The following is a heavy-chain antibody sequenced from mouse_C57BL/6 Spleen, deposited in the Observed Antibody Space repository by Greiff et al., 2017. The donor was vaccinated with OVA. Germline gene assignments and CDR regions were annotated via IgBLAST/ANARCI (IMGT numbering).Heavy chain of an antibody. D-gene: IGHD3-2*02. V-gene: IGHV1-66*01. Sequence: QVQLKESGPELVKPGASVKISCKASGYSFTSYYIHWVKQRPGQGLEWIGWIYPGSGNTKYNEKFKGKATLTADTSSSTAYMQLSSLTSEDSAVYYCARDSSGRFAYWGQGTLVTVSA. CDR2: IYPGSGNT. CDR3: ARDSSGRFAY. CDR1: GYSFTSYY. J-gene: IGHJ3*01.